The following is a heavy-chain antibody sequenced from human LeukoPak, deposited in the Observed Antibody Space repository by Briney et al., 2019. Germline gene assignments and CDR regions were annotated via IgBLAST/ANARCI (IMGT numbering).Heavy chain of an antibody. J-gene: IGHJ6*03. CDR2: ISATGVST. Sequence: GGSLRLSCAASGFTVSSNYMSWVRQAPGKGLESVSAISATGVSTYYADSVKGRFTISRDNAKNSLYLQMNSLRAEDTAVYYCAREDGYYMDVWGKGTTVTISS. CDR1: GFTVSSNY. V-gene: IGHV3-53*01. CDR3: AREDGYYMDV.